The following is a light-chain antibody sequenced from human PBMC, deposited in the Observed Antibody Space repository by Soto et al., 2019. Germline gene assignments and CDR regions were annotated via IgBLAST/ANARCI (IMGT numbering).Light chain of an antibody. CDR1: QDITNF. CDR3: QQLNGYPL. Sequence: IQLTQSPSSLSASVGDRVTISCRASQDITNFLSWYQQKPGKAPKLLIYGTSTWQSGVPSRFSGSGAGTDFTLAISSLQPEYVANYCRQQLNGYPLFGGGTKVEIK. CDR2: GTS. J-gene: IGKJ4*01. V-gene: IGKV1-9*01.